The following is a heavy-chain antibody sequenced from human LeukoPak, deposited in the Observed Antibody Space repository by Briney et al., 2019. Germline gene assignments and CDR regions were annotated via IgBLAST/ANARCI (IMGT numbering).Heavy chain of an antibody. CDR3: ARSRKSRYDILTGP. Sequence: SETLSLTCTVSGGSISSSSYYWGWIRQPPGKGLEWIGNIYYSGSTYYSPSLKSRVTISVDTSKNQFSLKLSSVTAADTAVYYCARSRKSRYDILTGPWGQGTLVTVSS. CDR1: GGSISSSSYY. V-gene: IGHV4-39*01. J-gene: IGHJ5*02. CDR2: IYYSGST. D-gene: IGHD3-9*01.